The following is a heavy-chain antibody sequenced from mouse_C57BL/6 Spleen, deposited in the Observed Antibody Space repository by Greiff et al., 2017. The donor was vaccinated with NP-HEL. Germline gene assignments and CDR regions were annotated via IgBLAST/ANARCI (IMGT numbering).Heavy chain of an antibody. Sequence: QVQLKQPGPELVQPGASVKLSCTASGYTFTSYWMHWVQQRPGQGLEWIGNINPSNGATNYNEKFTRKATLTVDNSSSTAYMQLSSRTSEDSAVYYCARKEAKANWYAMDYWGQGTSVTVSS. CDR2: INPSNGAT. D-gene: IGHD4-1*01. V-gene: IGHV1-53*01. CDR1: GYTFTSYW. CDR3: ARKEAKANWYAMDY. J-gene: IGHJ4*01.